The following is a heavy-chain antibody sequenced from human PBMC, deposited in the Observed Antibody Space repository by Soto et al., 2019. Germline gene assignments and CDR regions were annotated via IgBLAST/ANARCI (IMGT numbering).Heavy chain of an antibody. V-gene: IGHV3-7*01. CDR2: IKEDGSEK. CDR3: VRGPGPHMDV. CDR1: GFTFSISW. Sequence: EVQLVESGGGLVQPGGSLRLSCAASGFTFSISWMSWVRQAPGKGLKWVANIKEDGSEKYYVDSVKGRCTISRDNAKNSLDVQITTLRAGATAGYYWVRGPGPHMDVWGTGTPVTVSS. J-gene: IGHJ6*03.